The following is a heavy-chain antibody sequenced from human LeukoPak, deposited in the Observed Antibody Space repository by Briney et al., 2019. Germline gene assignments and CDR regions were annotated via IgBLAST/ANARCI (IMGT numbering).Heavy chain of an antibody. CDR2: ISYTRGT. CDR3: ARASYSYDINGWVPFDY. V-gene: IGHV4-59*01. D-gene: IGHD3-22*01. J-gene: IGHJ4*02. Sequence: PSETLSLTCTVSGVSIGTYYWSWIRQPPGKGLEWIGYISYTRGTAYSPSLKTRVTISVDTSKNQFSLKLSSVTAADTAVYYCARASYSYDINGWVPFDYWGQGTLVTVSS. CDR1: GVSIGTYY.